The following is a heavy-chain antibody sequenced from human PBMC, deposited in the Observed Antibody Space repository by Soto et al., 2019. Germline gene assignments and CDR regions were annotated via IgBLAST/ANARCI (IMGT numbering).Heavy chain of an antibody. CDR1: GGSFSGYY. V-gene: IGHV4-34*01. CDR2: INHSGST. J-gene: IGHJ5*02. D-gene: IGHD6-13*01. CDR3: ARWYLQYSSSWFDP. Sequence: QVQLQQWGAGLLKPSETLSLTCAVYGGSFSGYYWSWIRQPPGKGLEWIGEINHSGSTNYNPSLKIRVTISVDTSKNQFSLKLSSVTAADTAVYYCARWYLQYSSSWFDPWGQGTLVTVSS.